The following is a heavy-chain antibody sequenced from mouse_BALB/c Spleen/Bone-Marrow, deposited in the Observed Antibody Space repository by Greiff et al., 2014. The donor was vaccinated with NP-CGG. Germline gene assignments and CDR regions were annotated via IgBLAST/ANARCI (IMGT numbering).Heavy chain of an antibody. J-gene: IGHJ2*01. CDR3: ARRYGNYYFDY. D-gene: IGHD2-10*02. V-gene: IGHV1-14*01. CDR1: GYTFTSYV. CDR2: IHPYNDGT. Sequence: LVESGPELVKPGASVKMSCKASGYTFTSYVMHWVKQKPGQGLEWIGYIHPYNDGTKYNEKFKGKATLTSDKSPSTAYMELSSLTSEDSAVYYCARRYGNYYFDYWGQGTTLTVSS.